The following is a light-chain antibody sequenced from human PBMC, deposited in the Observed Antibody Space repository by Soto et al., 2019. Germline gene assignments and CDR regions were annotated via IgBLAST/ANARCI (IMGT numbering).Light chain of an antibody. Sequence: DIQMTQSPSSLSASVGDRVTITCRASQSITSYLNWYQQKPGKAPKLLIYAASRSESGVASRFSGSGSGTDFTLTISSLQPEDFTTYYCQQSYNTPYTFGQGTKLDIK. J-gene: IGKJ2*01. V-gene: IGKV1-39*01. CDR3: QQSYNTPYT. CDR1: QSITSY. CDR2: AAS.